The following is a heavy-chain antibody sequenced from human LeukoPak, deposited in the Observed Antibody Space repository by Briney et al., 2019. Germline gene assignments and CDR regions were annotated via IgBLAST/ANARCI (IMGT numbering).Heavy chain of an antibody. CDR2: ISAYNGNT. Sequence: ASVKVSCKASGYTFTSYGISWVRQAPGQGLEWMGWISAYNGNTNYAQKLQGRVTMTTDTSTSTAHMELRSLRSDDTAVYYCARPYGGNSGVLVYWGQGTLVTVSS. D-gene: IGHD4-23*01. CDR1: GYTFTSYG. CDR3: ARPYGGNSGVLVY. V-gene: IGHV1-18*01. J-gene: IGHJ4*02.